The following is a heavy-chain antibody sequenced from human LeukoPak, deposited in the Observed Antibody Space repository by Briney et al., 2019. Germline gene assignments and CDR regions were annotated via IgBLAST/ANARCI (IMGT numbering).Heavy chain of an antibody. Sequence: SQTLSLTCTVSGGSISSGSYYWSWIRQPPGKGLEWIGYIYYSGSTNYNPSLKSRVTISVDTSKNQFSLKLSSVTAADTAVYYCARDRSIAAAWSHDAFDIWGQGTMVTVSS. CDR3: ARDRSIAAAWSHDAFDI. V-gene: IGHV4-61*01. J-gene: IGHJ3*02. CDR2: IYYSGST. CDR1: GGSISSGSYY. D-gene: IGHD6-13*01.